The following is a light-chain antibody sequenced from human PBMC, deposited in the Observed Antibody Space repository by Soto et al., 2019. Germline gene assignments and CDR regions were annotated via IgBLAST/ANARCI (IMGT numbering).Light chain of an antibody. CDR1: QSVLYSSNNKNY. J-gene: IGKJ1*01. V-gene: IGKV4-1*01. Sequence: DIVMTQSPDSLAVSLGERATINCKSSQSVLYSSNNKNYLAWYQQKPGQPPKLLIYCASTRESGVPDRLSGSGSGTDFTLTINSLQAADGAVYDCQQDYSTPQKFGQGTKVEIK. CDR2: CAS. CDR3: QQDYSTPQK.